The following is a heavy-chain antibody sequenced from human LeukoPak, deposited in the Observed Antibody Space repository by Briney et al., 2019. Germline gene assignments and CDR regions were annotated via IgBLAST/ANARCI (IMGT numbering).Heavy chain of an antibody. V-gene: IGHV3-9*01. D-gene: IGHD6-13*01. CDR2: ISWNSGSI. Sequence: PGGSLRLSCAASGFTFDDYAMHWVRQAPGKGLEWVSGISWNSGSIGYADSVKGRFTISRDNAKNSLYLQMNSLRAEDTAVYYCARDRSLRIAAAGTGPIDYWGQGTLVTVSS. CDR3: ARDRSLRIAAAGTGPIDY. J-gene: IGHJ4*02. CDR1: GFTFDDYA.